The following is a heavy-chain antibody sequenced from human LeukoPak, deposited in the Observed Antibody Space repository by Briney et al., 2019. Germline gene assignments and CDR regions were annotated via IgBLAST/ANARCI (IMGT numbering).Heavy chain of an antibody. Sequence: PSETLSLTCTVSGGSISSYYWSWIRQPPGKELEWIGYIYYSGSTNYNPSLKSRVTISVDTSKNQFSLKLSSVTAVDTAVYYCARGTGYYDGFDYWGKGTLVTVSS. V-gene: IGHV4-59*01. CDR2: IYYSGST. D-gene: IGHD3/OR15-3a*01. CDR3: ARGTGYYDGFDY. CDR1: GGSISSYY. J-gene: IGHJ4*02.